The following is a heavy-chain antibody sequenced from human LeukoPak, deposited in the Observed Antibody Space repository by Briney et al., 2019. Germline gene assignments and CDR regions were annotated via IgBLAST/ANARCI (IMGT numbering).Heavy chain of an antibody. CDR1: GYTFTGYY. CDR2: INPNSGGT. Sequence: ASVNVSCKASGYTFTGYYMHWVRQAPGQGLEWMGWINPNSGGTNYAQKFQGRVTMTRDTSISTAYMELSRLRSDDTAVYYCARDRRYSGYLFDYWGQGTLVTVSS. V-gene: IGHV1-2*02. J-gene: IGHJ4*02. D-gene: IGHD5-12*01. CDR3: ARDRRYSGYLFDY.